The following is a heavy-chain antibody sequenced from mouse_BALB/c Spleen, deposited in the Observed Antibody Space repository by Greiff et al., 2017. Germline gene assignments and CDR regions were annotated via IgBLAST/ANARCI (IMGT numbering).Heavy chain of an antibody. V-gene: IGHV3-1*02. CDR2: IHYIGST. CDR3: ASHRRYCTMDW. D-gene: IGHD3-1*01. Sequence: VQLQQSGPDLVNPSQSLSLPCTATGYSITSGYSWQWMRQFPGNQRAWLSDIHYIGSTNYHPSFKSRISITADTSKNQFFLQLNTVTPADTATYFSASHRRYCTMDWWGQG. J-gene: IGHJ4*01. CDR1: GYSITSGYS.